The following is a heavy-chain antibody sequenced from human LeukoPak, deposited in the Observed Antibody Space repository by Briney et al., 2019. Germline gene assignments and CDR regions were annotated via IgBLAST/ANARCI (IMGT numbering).Heavy chain of an antibody. CDR2: ISPTGSTT. Sequence: GGSLRLSCAASGNYWMHWARQLPGKGLVWVSRISPTGSTTSYADSVKGRFTVSRDNAKNTLYLQVNNLRAEDTAVYYCARGPNSNWSGLDFWGQGTLLTVSS. V-gene: IGHV3-74*01. D-gene: IGHD6-6*01. CDR1: GNYW. CDR3: ARGPNSNWSGLDF. J-gene: IGHJ4*02.